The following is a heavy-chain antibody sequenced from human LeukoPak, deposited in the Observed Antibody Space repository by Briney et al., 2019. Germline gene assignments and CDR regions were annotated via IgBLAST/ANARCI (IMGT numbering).Heavy chain of an antibody. J-gene: IGHJ5*02. CDR3: ARATSYYYDSSGYYNP. CDR1: GFTFRNYG. Sequence: GGSLRLSCAASGFTFRNYGMHWVRQAPGKGLEWVAFIQYDESNRYYADSVKGRFTISRDNTKNSLYLQMNSLRAEDTAVYYCARATSYYYDSSGYYNPWGQGTLVTVSS. D-gene: IGHD3-22*01. V-gene: IGHV3-30*02. CDR2: IQYDESNR.